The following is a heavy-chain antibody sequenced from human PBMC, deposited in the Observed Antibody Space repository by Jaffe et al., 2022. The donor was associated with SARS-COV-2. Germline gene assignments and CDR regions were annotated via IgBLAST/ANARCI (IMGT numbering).Heavy chain of an antibody. CDR2: IWYDGSYK. CDR3: AREGFPYSTTWSGPMDV. V-gene: IGHV3-33*01. Sequence: QVQLVESGGGVVQPGRSLRLSCAASGFTFSSYGMHWVRQAPGKGLEWVAVIWYDGSYKYYADSVKGRFTISRDHSTNTLLLQMNSLRAEDTAVYYCAREGFPYSTTWSGPMDVWGQGTTVTVSS. J-gene: IGHJ6*02. D-gene: IGHD6-13*01. CDR1: GFTFSSYG.